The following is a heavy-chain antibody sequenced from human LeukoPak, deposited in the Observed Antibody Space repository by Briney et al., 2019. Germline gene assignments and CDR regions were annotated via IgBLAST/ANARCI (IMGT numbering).Heavy chain of an antibody. Sequence: KPGGSLRLSCAASGFTFSSYSMNWVRQAPGKGLEWVSFSSSSSSYTYYADSVKGRFTISRDNAKNSLYLQMNSLRAEDTAVYYCARVEAGATILGAFDIWGQGTVVTVSS. CDR1: GFTFSSYS. J-gene: IGHJ3*02. V-gene: IGHV3-21*01. D-gene: IGHD1-26*01. CDR2: SSSSSSYT. CDR3: ARVEAGATILGAFDI.